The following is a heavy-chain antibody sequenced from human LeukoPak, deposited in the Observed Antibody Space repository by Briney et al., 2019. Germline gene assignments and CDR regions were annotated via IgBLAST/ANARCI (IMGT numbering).Heavy chain of an antibody. Sequence: SQTLSLTCTVSGGSISSGGYYWSWIRQHPGKGLEWIGYIYYSGSTYYNPSLKSRVTISVDTSKNQFSLKLSSVTAADTAVYYCARGAYCGGDCYGFGAFDIWGQGTMVTVSS. D-gene: IGHD2-21*02. CDR2: IYYSGST. CDR3: ARGAYCGGDCYGFGAFDI. V-gene: IGHV4-31*03. CDR1: GGSISSGGYY. J-gene: IGHJ3*02.